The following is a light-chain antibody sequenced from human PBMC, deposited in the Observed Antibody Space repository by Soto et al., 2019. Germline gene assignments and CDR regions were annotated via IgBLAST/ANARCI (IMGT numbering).Light chain of an antibody. V-gene: IGKV1-39*01. CDR3: QQSYIAPRA. Sequence: DIQLTQSPSSLSASVGDRVTTTCRASQNIDRYIHWYQQKPGKVPKLLIYAASSLASGVPSRFSGSGSGTDFTLTISSLQLEDFATYFCQQSYIAPRAFGQGTKVDIK. J-gene: IGKJ1*01. CDR2: AAS. CDR1: QNIDRY.